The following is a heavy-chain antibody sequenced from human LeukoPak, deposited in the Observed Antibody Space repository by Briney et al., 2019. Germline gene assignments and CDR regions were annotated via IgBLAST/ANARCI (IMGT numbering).Heavy chain of an antibody. D-gene: IGHD6-6*01. CDR3: ARDLGHSSSDY. V-gene: IGHV1-2*02. CDR1: GYTFTGYY. Sequence: ASVKVSCKASGYTFTGYYMHWVRQAPGQGLEWMGWINPNSGGTNYEQKFQGRVTMTRDTSISTAYMELSGLRSDDTAVYYCARDLGHSSSDYWGQGTLVTVSS. J-gene: IGHJ4*02. CDR2: INPNSGGT.